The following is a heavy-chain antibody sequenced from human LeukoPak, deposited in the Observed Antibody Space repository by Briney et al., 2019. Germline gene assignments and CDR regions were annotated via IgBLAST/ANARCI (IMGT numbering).Heavy chain of an antibody. Sequence: ASVKVSCKASGYTFTGYYMHWVRQAPGQGLEWMGRINPNSGGTNYAQKFQGRVTMTRDTSISTAYMELSRLRSDDTAVYYCARDPLEYYYDSSGYYSRAEYFQHWGQGTLVTVSS. CDR2: INPNSGGT. CDR3: ARDPLEYYYDSSGYYSRAEYFQH. J-gene: IGHJ1*01. V-gene: IGHV1-2*06. D-gene: IGHD3-22*01. CDR1: GYTFTGYY.